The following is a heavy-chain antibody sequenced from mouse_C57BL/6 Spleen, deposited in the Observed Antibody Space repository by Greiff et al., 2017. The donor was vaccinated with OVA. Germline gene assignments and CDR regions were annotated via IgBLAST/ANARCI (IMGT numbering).Heavy chain of an antibody. Sequence: EVQLQQSGPELVKPGASVKISCKASGYTFTDYYMNWVKQSHGKSLEWIGDINPNNGGTSYNQKFKGKATLTVDKSSSTAYMELRSLTSEDSAVYYCARSEGYSKDYWGQGTTLTVSS. J-gene: IGHJ2*01. CDR2: INPNNGGT. V-gene: IGHV1-26*01. D-gene: IGHD2-5*01. CDR1: GYTFTDYY. CDR3: ARSEGYSKDY.